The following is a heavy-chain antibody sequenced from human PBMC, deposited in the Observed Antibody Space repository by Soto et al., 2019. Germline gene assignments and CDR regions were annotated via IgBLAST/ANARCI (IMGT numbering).Heavy chain of an antibody. CDR3: TTNGDYSLDN. CDR1: SGSITNDNW. V-gene: IGHV4-4*02. D-gene: IGHD2-8*01. CDR2: VHHRGST. J-gene: IGHJ4*02. Sequence: QVQLQESGPGLLKPSETLSLTCAVSSGSITNDNWWSWGRKPPGKRLEWIGEVHHRGSTNYNPALKSRVTMSVAKSKNQFSLNLNSVAAADTAVEYGTTNGDYSLDNWGQGTLVTVSS.